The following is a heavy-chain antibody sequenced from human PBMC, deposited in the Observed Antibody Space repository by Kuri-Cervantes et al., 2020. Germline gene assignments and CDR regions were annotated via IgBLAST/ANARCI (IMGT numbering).Heavy chain of an antibody. Sequence: ASVKVSCKASGYTFTGYYMHWVRQAPGQGLEWMGWINPNGGGTNYAQKFQGRVTMTRDTSISTAYMELSRLRSDDTAVYYCAREELRFLEWFANPFYYYYGMDVWGQGTTVTVSS. CDR2: INPNGGGT. CDR3: AREELRFLEWFANPFYYYYGMDV. J-gene: IGHJ6*02. CDR1: GYTFTGYY. D-gene: IGHD3-3*01. V-gene: IGHV1-2*02.